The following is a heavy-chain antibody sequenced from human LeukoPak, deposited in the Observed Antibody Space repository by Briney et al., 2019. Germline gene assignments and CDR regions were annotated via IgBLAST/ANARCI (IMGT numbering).Heavy chain of an antibody. CDR2: IYSGGST. J-gene: IGHJ6*02. Sequence: PGGSLRLSCAASGFTVSSNYMSWVRQAPGKGLEWVSVIYSGGSTYYADSVEGRFTNSRHNSKNTLYLQMNSLRAEDTAVYYCARESRYCSSTSCFTDYYYGMDVWGQGTTVTVSS. D-gene: IGHD2-2*02. CDR3: ARESRYCSSTSCFTDYYYGMDV. CDR1: GFTVSSNY. V-gene: IGHV3-53*04.